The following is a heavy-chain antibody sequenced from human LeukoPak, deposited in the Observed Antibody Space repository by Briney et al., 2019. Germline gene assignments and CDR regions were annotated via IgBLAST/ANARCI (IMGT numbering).Heavy chain of an antibody. D-gene: IGHD6-19*01. CDR1: GHTFNSYD. CDR2: RNPHSGNT. V-gene: IGHV1-8*01. Sequence: GASVKVSCKTSGHTFNSYDINWVRQTIGQGLEWMGWRNPHSGNTGYAQKFQGRVTITRNTSISTAYMELSSLRSEDTAVYYCARGSSGWYRNNWFDPWGQGTLVTVSS. J-gene: IGHJ5*02. CDR3: ARGSSGWYRNNWFDP.